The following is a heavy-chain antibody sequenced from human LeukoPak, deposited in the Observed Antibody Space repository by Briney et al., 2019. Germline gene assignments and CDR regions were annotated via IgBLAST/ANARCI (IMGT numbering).Heavy chain of an antibody. CDR2: ISSSGSTI. V-gene: IGHV3-11*01. CDR3: ATVYDSSGYSLFWY. Sequence: GGSLRLSCAASGFTFSDYYMSWIRQAPGKGLEWVSYISSSGSTIYYADSVKGRFTISRDNAKNSLYLQMNSLRAEDTAVYYCATVYDSSGYSLFWYWGQGTLVTVSS. J-gene: IGHJ4*02. CDR1: GFTFSDYY. D-gene: IGHD3-22*01.